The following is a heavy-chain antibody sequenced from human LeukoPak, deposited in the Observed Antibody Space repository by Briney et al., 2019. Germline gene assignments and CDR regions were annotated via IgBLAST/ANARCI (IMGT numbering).Heavy chain of an antibody. CDR2: INHSGST. V-gene: IGHV4-34*01. D-gene: IGHD3-10*01. CDR3: ARGGRITMVRGVIRGNWFDP. Sequence: PSETLSLTCAVYGGSFSGYYWSWIRQPPGKGLEWIGEINHSGSTNYNPSLKSRATISVDTSKNQFSLKLSSVTAADTAVYYCARGGRITMVRGVIRGNWFDPWGQGTLVTVSS. J-gene: IGHJ5*02. CDR1: GGSFSGYY.